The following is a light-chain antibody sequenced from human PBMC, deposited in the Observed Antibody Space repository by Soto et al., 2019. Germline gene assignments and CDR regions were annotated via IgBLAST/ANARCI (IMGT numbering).Light chain of an antibody. CDR2: NKN. J-gene: IGLJ3*02. V-gene: IGLV1-44*01. CDR1: NSNIGSNN. Sequence: QLVLTQPASASGTPGQRITISCSGSNSNIGSNNVNCYQQYPGTAPKVLIYNKNQRPSGVPDRFSGSKSGTSASLAISGLQAEDEADYYCASWDDTMNGWVFGGGTKLTVL. CDR3: ASWDDTMNGWV.